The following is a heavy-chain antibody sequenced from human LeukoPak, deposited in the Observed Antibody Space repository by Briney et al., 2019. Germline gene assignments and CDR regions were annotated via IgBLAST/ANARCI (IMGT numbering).Heavy chain of an antibody. D-gene: IGHD2-15*01. J-gene: IGHJ4*02. V-gene: IGHV1-2*02. Sequence: GSSVKVSCKASGYTFTGYYIHWVRQAPGQGLEWMGWINPNRGDTSSAQKFQGRVTMTRDTSVSTAYMELSRLRSDDTALYYCARETGYCSGGRCYFIYWGQGTLVTVSS. CDR3: ARETGYCSGGRCYFIY. CDR2: INPNRGDT. CDR1: GYTFTGYY.